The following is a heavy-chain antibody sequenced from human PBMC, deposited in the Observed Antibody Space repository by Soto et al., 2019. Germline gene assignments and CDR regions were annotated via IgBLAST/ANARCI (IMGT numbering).Heavy chain of an antibody. CDR1: VGTFSSYA. CDR3: ARSASLGQYGYYFDY. D-gene: IGHD4-17*01. Sequence: ASVTVSCKASVGTFSSYAIRWVRQAPGQGLEWMGGIIPIFGTANYAQKSQGRVTITADESTSTAYMELSSLRSEDTAVYYCARSASLGQYGYYFDYWGQGTLVTVSS. V-gene: IGHV1-69*13. CDR2: IIPIFGTA. J-gene: IGHJ4*02.